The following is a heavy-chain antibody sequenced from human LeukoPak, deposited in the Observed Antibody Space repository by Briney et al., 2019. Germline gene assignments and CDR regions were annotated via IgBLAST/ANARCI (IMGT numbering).Heavy chain of an antibody. CDR2: IKQDGSEK. CDR3: ARGEYYYDGGY. Sequence: PGGSLRLSCVVSGFTFSRFWMSWVRQAPGKGLEWVANIKQDGSEKYFVDSVKGRFTISRDNAKNSLYLQMESLRAEDTAEYYCARGEYYYDGGYWGQGTLVTVSS. V-gene: IGHV3-7*04. CDR1: GFTFSRFW. J-gene: IGHJ4*02. D-gene: IGHD3-22*01.